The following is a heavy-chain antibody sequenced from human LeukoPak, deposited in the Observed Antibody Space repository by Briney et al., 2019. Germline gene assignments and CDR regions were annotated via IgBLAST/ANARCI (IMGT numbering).Heavy chain of an antibody. J-gene: IGHJ3*02. CDR2: ISSSSSYI. CDR3: ARDSGDAFDI. Sequence: GGSLRLSCAAPGFTFSSYSMNWVRQAPGKGLEWVSSISSSSSYIYYADSVKGRFTISRDNAKNSLYLQMNSLRAEDTAVYYCARDSGDAFDIWGQGTMVTVSS. CDR1: GFTFSSYS. D-gene: IGHD3-10*01. V-gene: IGHV3-21*01.